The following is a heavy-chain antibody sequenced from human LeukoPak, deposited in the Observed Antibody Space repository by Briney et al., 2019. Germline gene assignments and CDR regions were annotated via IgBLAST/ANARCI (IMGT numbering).Heavy chain of an antibody. D-gene: IGHD3-16*01. J-gene: IGHJ4*02. CDR1: GFTFSSYE. CDR3: ARDPLYDYVWGTNDY. Sequence: GGSLRLSCAASGFTFSSYEMNWVRQAPGKGLEWVSYISSSGSTIYYADSVKGRFTISRDNAKSSLYLQMNSLRAEDTAVYYCARDPLYDYVWGTNDYWGQGTLVTVSS. CDR2: ISSSGSTI. V-gene: IGHV3-48*03.